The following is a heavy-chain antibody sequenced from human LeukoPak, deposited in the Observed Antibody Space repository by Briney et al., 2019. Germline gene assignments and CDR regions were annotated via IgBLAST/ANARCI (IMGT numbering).Heavy chain of an antibody. CDR3: ATNVLGYCSSTSCYTNDY. D-gene: IGHD2-2*02. Sequence: PGGSLRLSCAASGFTFSNYAMIWVRQAPGKGLERVSAISGSGGSTYYADSVKGRFTISRDNSKNTLYLQMNSLRAEDTAVYYCATNVLGYCSSTSCYTNDYWGQGTLVTVSS. CDR2: ISGSGGST. J-gene: IGHJ4*02. CDR1: GFTFSNYA. V-gene: IGHV3-23*01.